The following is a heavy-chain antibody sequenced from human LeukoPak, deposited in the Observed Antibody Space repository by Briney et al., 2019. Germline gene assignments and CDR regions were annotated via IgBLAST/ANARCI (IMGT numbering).Heavy chain of an antibody. J-gene: IGHJ4*02. Sequence: SETLSLTCTLSGGSVSSGNYYWSWIRQPPGKGLEWIGYIYYSGATNYNPSLKSRVTLSVDTSKNQFSLKLNSVTAADTAVYYCARGAVPLRGVDYWGQGNQVTVSS. CDR1: GGSVSSGNYY. D-gene: IGHD4-17*01. CDR2: IYYSGAT. V-gene: IGHV4-61*01. CDR3: ARGAVPLRGVDY.